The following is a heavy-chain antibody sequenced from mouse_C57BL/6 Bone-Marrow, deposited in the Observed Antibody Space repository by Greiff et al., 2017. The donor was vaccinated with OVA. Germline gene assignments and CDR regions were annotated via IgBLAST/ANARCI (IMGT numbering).Heavy chain of an antibody. D-gene: IGHD2-4*01. CDR3: TTDWTYYDDDGYAMDY. Sequence: EVKLMESGAELVRPGASVKLSCTASGFNIKDDYMPWVKQRPEQGLEWIGWIDPENGDTEYASKFPGTATITADTSSNTAYLQLSSLTSKDAAVYYSTTDWTYYDDDGYAMDYWGQGTSVTVSS. J-gene: IGHJ4*01. CDR1: GFNIKDDY. V-gene: IGHV14-4*01. CDR2: IDPENGDT.